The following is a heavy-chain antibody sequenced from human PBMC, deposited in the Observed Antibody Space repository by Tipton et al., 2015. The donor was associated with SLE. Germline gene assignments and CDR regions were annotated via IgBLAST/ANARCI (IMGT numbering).Heavy chain of an antibody. V-gene: IGHV4-61*05. J-gene: IGHJ4*02. CDR3: ARVHGPDGYNSYFDY. CDR2: IYYSGST. Sequence: TLSLTCTVSGGSISSSSYYWGWIRQPPGKGLEWIGYIYYSGSTNYNPSLKSRVTISVDTSKNQFSLKLSSVTAADTAVYYCARVHGPDGYNSYFDYWGQGTLVTVSS. CDR1: GGSISSSSYY. D-gene: IGHD5-24*01.